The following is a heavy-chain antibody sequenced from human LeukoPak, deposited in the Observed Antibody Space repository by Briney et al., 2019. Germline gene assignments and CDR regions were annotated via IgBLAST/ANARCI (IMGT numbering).Heavy chain of an antibody. V-gene: IGHV1-2*02. Sequence: ASVKVSCKASGYTFTGYYMHWMRQTPGQGLEWMGWINPNSGGTNYAQKFQGRVTMTRDTSISTAYMELSRLRSDDTAVYYCARGDIADSTNWFDPWGQGTLVTVSS. CDR1: GYTFTGYY. CDR2: INPNSGGT. D-gene: IGHD5-12*01. CDR3: ARGDIADSTNWFDP. J-gene: IGHJ5*02.